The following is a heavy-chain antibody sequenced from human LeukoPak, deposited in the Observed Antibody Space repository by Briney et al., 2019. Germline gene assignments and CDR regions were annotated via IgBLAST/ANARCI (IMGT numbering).Heavy chain of an antibody. CDR3: AKVKTYYDFWSGRGAFDI. D-gene: IGHD3-3*01. CDR2: IRYDGSNK. J-gene: IGHJ3*02. CDR1: GFTFSSYG. V-gene: IGHV3-30*02. Sequence: GGFLRLSCAASGFTFSSYGMHWVRQAPGKGLEWVAFIRYDGSNKYYADSVKGRFTISRDNSKNTLYLQMNSLRAEDTAVYYCAKVKTYYDFWSGRGAFDIWGQGTMVTVSS.